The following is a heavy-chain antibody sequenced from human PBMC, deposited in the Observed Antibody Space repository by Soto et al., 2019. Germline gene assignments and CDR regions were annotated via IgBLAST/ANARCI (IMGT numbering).Heavy chain of an antibody. CDR3: AKDRNVEWELLSFFDY. Sequence: AGGSLRLYSAAYVFTFSTYGVHWVREAPGKGLEWVAVISYDGSNKYYADAVKGRFTISRDNSKNTLYLQMNSLRAEDTAVYYCAKDRNVEWELLSFFDYWGQGTLVTVSS. V-gene: IGHV3-30*18. D-gene: IGHD1-26*01. CDR1: VFTFSTYG. J-gene: IGHJ4*02. CDR2: ISYDGSNK.